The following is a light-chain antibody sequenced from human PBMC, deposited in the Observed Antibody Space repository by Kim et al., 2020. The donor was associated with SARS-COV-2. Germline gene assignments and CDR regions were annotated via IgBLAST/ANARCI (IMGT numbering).Light chain of an antibody. V-gene: IGKV3-20*01. CDR2: GAS. J-gene: IGKJ4*01. Sequence: EIVLTQSPGTLSLSPGERATLSCRASQSVSSSYLAWYQQKPGQAPRLLIDGASSRATGIPDRFSGSGSGTDFTLTSSRLEPEDVAVFYCQQYGNSLLTFGGGTKVEIK. CDR3: QQYGNSLLT. CDR1: QSVSSSY.